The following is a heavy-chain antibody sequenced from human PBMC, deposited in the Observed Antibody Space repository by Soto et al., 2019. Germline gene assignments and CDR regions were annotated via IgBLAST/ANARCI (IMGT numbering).Heavy chain of an antibody. CDR3: AGIYSGSPGGTLRY. J-gene: IGHJ4*02. V-gene: IGHV4-39*01. Sequence: SETLSLTCTVSGGSISSSSFHWGWIRQPPGKGLEWIGSIYYSGSTYYSPSLKSRVTISVDTSKNQFSLKLSSVTAADTAVYYCAGIYSGSPGGTLRYWGQGTLVTVSS. D-gene: IGHD1-26*01. CDR2: IYYSGST. CDR1: GGSISSSSFH.